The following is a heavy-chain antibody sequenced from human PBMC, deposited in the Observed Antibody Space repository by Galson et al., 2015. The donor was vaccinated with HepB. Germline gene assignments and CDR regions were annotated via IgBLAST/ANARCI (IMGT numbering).Heavy chain of an antibody. V-gene: IGHV6-1*01. J-gene: IGHJ6*02. CDR2: TYYRAKWYS. D-gene: IGHD2-15*01. CDR3: ARVGGTIYYGMDV. CDR1: GDSVPSNSAA. Sequence: CAISGDSVPSNSAAWNWLRQSPSRGLEWLGRTYYRAKWYSDYAESLRSRITINPDTSQNQFSLQLKYVTPEDTAVYYCARVGGTIYYGMDVWGQGTTVTVSS.